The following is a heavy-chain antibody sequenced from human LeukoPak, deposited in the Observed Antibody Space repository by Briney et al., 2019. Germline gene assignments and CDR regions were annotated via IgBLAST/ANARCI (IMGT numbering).Heavy chain of an antibody. J-gene: IGHJ6*03. V-gene: IGHV1-46*01. D-gene: IGHD1-26*01. CDR3: ASAGGYYYMDV. CDR1: GYTFTSYY. CDR2: INPSGGST. Sequence: ASVKVSCKASGYTFTSYYIHWVRQAPGQGLEWMGIINPSGGSTSYAQKFQGRVTMTRDTSTSTVYIELNSLRSEDTAVYYCASAGGYYYMDVWGKGTTVTVSS.